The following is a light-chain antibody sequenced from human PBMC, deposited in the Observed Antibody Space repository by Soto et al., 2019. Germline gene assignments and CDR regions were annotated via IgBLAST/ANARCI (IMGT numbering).Light chain of an antibody. CDR1: QTIIRY. V-gene: IGKV1-39*01. CDR2: AAS. CDR3: HQSYGTLFS. J-gene: IGKJ3*01. Sequence: DIQMTQSPSSLSASVGDRVTITCRASQTIIRYLNWYQQKPGRAPNLLIYAASNLQSGVPSRFSGTASGTEFALPISSLQPEDLATYYCHQSYGTLFSFGPGTKVEIK.